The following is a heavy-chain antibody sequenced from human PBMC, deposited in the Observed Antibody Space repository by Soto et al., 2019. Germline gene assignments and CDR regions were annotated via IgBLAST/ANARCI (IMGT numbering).Heavy chain of an antibody. Sequence: PSETLSLTCTVSGGSISSSSYYWGWIRQPPGKGLEWIGSIYYSGSTYYNPSLKSRVTISVDTSKNQFSLKLSSVTAADTAVYYCVRIVVITKGFDYWGQGTLVTVSS. J-gene: IGHJ4*02. CDR3: VRIVVITKGFDY. V-gene: IGHV4-39*01. CDR1: GGSISSSSYY. CDR2: IYYSGST. D-gene: IGHD3-22*01.